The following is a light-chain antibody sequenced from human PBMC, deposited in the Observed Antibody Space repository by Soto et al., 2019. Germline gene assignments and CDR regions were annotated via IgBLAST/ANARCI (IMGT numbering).Light chain of an antibody. Sequence: DIQMTQSPPTLSASVGDSVTITCRASQSISSWLAWYQQKPGKAPKLLIYAASNLQRGVPSRFSGSGSGADFTLTISSLQPEDFATYYCQQSYSTPLTFGGGTKVDIK. CDR2: AAS. CDR1: QSISSW. J-gene: IGKJ4*01. CDR3: QQSYSTPLT. V-gene: IGKV1-39*01.